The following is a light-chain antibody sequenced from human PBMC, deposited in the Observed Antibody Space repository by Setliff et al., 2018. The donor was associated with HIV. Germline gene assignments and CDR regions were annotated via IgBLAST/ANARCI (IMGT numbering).Light chain of an antibody. V-gene: IGLV2-11*01. Sequence: QSVLTQPRSVSGSPGKSVTISCTGTSSDVGGYTYVSWYQQHPGKAPKLMIYDVSKRPSGVPDRFSGSKSGNTASLTISGLQAEDEADYYCCSYAGSYTFYVFGTGTKVTVL. CDR3: CSYAGSYTFYV. J-gene: IGLJ1*01. CDR2: DVS. CDR1: SSDVGGYTY.